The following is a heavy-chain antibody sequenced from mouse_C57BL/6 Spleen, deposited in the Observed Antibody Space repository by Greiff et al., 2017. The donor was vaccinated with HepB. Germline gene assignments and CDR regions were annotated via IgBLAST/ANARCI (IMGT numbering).Heavy chain of an antibody. CDR2: IDPENGDT. J-gene: IGHJ3*01. CDR1: GFNIKDDY. Sequence: EVQLQQSGAELVRPGASVKLSCTASGFNIKDDYMHWVKQRPEQGLEWIGWIDPENGDTEYASKFQGKATITADTSSNTAYLQLSSLTSEDTAVYNWTTLIWDGCLFAYWGQGTRVTVSA. D-gene: IGHD4-1*01. V-gene: IGHV14-4*01. CDR3: TTLIWDGCLFAY.